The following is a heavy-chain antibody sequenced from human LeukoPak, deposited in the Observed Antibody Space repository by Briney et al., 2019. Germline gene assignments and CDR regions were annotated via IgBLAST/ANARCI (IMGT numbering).Heavy chain of an antibody. CDR3: ARRFSGSGSPITY. Sequence: GASVKVSCKASGYTFTNYYIHWVRQAPGQGLQWMGIINPSGGSTSYAQKFQGRVTMTRDTSTSTVYMELSSLRSEDTAVYYCARRFSGSGSPITYWGQGTLVTVSS. CDR1: GYTFTNYY. D-gene: IGHD3-10*01. J-gene: IGHJ4*02. V-gene: IGHV1-46*01. CDR2: INPSGGST.